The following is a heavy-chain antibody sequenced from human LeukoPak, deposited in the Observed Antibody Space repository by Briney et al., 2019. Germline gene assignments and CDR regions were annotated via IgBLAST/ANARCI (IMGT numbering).Heavy chain of an antibody. CDR1: GFTFSSYA. J-gene: IGHJ4*02. V-gene: IGHV3-23*01. CDR2: ISGSGGST. CDR3: AKDFFEDCSSTSCPGYFDY. Sequence: GGSLRLSCAASGFTFSSYAMSWVRQAPGKGLGWVSAISGSGGSTYYADSVKGRFTISRDNSKNTLYLQMNSLRAEDTAVYYCAKDFFEDCSSTSCPGYFDYWGQGTLVTVSS. D-gene: IGHD2-2*01.